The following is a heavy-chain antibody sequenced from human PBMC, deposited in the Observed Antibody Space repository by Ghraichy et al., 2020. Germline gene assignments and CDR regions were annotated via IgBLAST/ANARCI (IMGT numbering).Heavy chain of an antibody. J-gene: IGHJ6*02. Sequence: SETLSLTCTVSGGSISSYYWSWIRQPPGKGLEWIAYIYYSGNTYYNPSLKSRVIISVDTSKNQFSLKVGSVTAADTAVYFCARERIIWSGSHSGMDVWGQGTTVTVS. CDR2: IYYSGNT. CDR3: ARERIIWSGSHSGMDV. V-gene: IGHV4-59*12. D-gene: IGHD3-3*01. CDR1: GGSISSYY.